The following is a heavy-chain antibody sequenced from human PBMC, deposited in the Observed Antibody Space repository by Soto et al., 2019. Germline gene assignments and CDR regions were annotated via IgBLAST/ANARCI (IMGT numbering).Heavy chain of an antibody. V-gene: IGHV4-39*01. CDR3: ARHGYTSGRTYFDY. Sequence: QLQLQESGPGLVKPSETLSLTCTVSGGSIGSSSYYWGCIRQPPGKGLEWIGSIYDSGSTYSNPSLKSRLTTALDTSKNQFSLKLTSVTAADTAVYYCARHGYTSGRTYFDYWGQGTLVTVSS. D-gene: IGHD6-19*01. CDR2: IYDSGST. CDR1: GGSIGSSSYY. J-gene: IGHJ4*02.